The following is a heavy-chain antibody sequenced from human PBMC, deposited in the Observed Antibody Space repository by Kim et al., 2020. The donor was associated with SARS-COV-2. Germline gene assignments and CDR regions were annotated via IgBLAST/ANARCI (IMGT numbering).Heavy chain of an antibody. D-gene: IGHD2-2*01. CDR2: IIPIFGTA. CDR1: GGTFSSYA. V-gene: IGHV1-69*13. CDR3: AREPIVVVPAAQGQTYYYYGMDV. Sequence: SVKVSCKASGGTFSSYAISWVRQAPGQGLEWMGGIIPIFGTANYAQKFQGRVTITADESTSTAYMELSSLRSEDTAVYYCAREPIVVVPAAQGQTYYYYGMDVWGQGTTVTVSS. J-gene: IGHJ6*02.